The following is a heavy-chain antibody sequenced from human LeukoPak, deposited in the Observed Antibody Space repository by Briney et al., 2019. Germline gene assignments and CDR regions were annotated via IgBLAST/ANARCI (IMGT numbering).Heavy chain of an antibody. V-gene: IGHV3-30*18. Sequence: GGSLRLSCAASGFTFSSYGMHWVRQAPGKGLEWVAVISYDGSNKYYADSVKGRFTISRDNSKNTLYLQMNSLRAEDTAVYYCAKGTHSSDWYMEISWGQGTLVTVSS. CDR2: ISYDGSNK. CDR3: AKGTHSSDWYMEIS. D-gene: IGHD6-19*01. CDR1: GFTFSSYG. J-gene: IGHJ4*02.